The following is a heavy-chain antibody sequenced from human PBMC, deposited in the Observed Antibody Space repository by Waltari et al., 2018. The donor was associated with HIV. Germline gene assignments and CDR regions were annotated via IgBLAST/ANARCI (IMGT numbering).Heavy chain of an antibody. CDR3: AREDSSGYGDAFDI. CDR1: GFTFSSYW. Sequence: EVQLVESGGGLVQPGGSLRLSCAASGFTFSSYWMHWVRQAPGKGLVWFSRINSDGSSTSYADSVKCRFTISRDNAKNTLYLQMNSLRAEDTAVYYCAREDSSGYGDAFDIWGQGTMVTVSS. D-gene: IGHD3-22*01. V-gene: IGHV3-74*01. CDR2: INSDGSST. J-gene: IGHJ3*02.